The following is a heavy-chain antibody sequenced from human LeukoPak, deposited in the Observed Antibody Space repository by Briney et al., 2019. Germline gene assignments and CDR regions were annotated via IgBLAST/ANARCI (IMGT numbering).Heavy chain of an antibody. CDR1: GGSISSSSYY. Sequence: SETLSLTCTVSGGSISSSSYYWGWIRQPPGKGLEWIGSIYYSGSTYYNPSLKSRVTISVDTSKNQFSLKLSSVTAADTAVYYCARQSYDSSGYPFDYWGQGTLVTVSS. CDR2: IYYSGST. J-gene: IGHJ4*02. V-gene: IGHV4-39*01. CDR3: ARQSYDSSGYPFDY. D-gene: IGHD3-22*01.